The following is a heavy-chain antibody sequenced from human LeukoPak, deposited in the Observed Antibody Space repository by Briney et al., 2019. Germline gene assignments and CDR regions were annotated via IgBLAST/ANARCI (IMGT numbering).Heavy chain of an antibody. V-gene: IGHV3-33*01. CDR1: GFTLSRYG. J-gene: IGHJ4*02. D-gene: IGHD4-17*01. CDR3: ARASTTVPNLLDH. CDR2: IWNDGRNK. Sequence: GRSPRLSCAASGFTLSRYGMHWVRQAPGKGLEWVAVIWNDGRNKYYADSVKGRFTISRDNSKNTLYLQTSSLGAEDTAVYYCARASTTVPNLLDHWGRGTLVTVSS.